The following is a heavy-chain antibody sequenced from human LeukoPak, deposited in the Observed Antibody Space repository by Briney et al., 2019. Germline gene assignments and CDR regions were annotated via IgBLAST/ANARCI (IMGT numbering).Heavy chain of an antibody. D-gene: IGHD3-3*02. CDR2: INPNSGGT. CDR3: ARLATQGPWFDP. Sequence: ASVKVSCKASGYTFTGYYMHWVRQAPGQGLEWMGWINPNSGGTNYAQKFQGRVTMTGDTSISTAYMELSRLRSDDTAVYYCARLATQGPWFDPWGQGTLVTVSS. J-gene: IGHJ5*02. CDR1: GYTFTGYY. V-gene: IGHV1-2*02.